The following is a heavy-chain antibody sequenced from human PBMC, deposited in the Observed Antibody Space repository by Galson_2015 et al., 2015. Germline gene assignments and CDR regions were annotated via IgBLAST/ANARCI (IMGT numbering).Heavy chain of an antibody. CDR2: IRSKANSYAT. D-gene: IGHD3-3*01. CDR1: GFTFSSYG. CDR3: TMRRTFGVVVDY. V-gene: IGHV3-73*01. Sequence: SLRLSCAASGFTFSSYGMHWVRQASGKGLEWVGRIRSKANSYATAYAASVKGRFTISRDDSKNTAYLQMNSLKTEDTAVYYCTMRRTFGVVVDYWGQGTLVTVSS. J-gene: IGHJ4*02.